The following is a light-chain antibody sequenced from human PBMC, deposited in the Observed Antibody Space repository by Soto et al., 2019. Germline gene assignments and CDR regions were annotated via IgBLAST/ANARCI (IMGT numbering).Light chain of an antibody. V-gene: IGLV2-14*03. Sequence: QSVLTQPASVSESPGQSITISCTGTSSDVGAYKFVSWYQHHPGKAPKLIIYDVTTRPSGVSNRFSGSKSGDTASLTISGLQSEDEADYYCSSFTSSSTYVFGTGTKVTVL. CDR2: DVT. CDR1: SSDVGAYKF. CDR3: SSFTSSSTYV. J-gene: IGLJ1*01.